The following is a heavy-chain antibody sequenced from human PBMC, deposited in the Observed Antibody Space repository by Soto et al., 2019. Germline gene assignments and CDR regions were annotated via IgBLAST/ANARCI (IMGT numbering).Heavy chain of an antibody. CDR1: GFSFTIYA. V-gene: IGHV3-74*01. D-gene: IGHD6-19*01. CDR3: ARGRSDSSGWFDY. J-gene: IGHJ4*02. CDR2: INSDGSST. Sequence: GSLRLSCAVSGFSFTIYARHWVRQAPGKGLVWVSRINSDGSSTTYADSVKGRFTISRDNAKNTLYLQMNSLRAEDTAVYYCARGRSDSSGWFDYWGQGTLVTVSS.